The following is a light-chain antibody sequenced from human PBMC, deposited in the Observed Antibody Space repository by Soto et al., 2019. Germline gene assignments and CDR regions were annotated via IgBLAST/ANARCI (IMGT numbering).Light chain of an antibody. CDR1: SSDVGGYNY. V-gene: IGLV2-14*01. CDR3: SSYTSSSTLGV. CDR2: DVS. Sequence: QSALTQPASVSGSPGQSITIYCTGPSSDVGGYNYVSWYQQHPGKAPKLMIYDVSNRPSGVSNRFSGSKSGNTASLTISGLQAEDEADYYCSSYTSSSTLGVFGGGTKLTVL. J-gene: IGLJ2*01.